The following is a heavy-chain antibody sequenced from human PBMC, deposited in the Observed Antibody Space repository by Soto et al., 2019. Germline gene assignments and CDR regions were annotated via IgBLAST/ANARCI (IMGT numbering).Heavy chain of an antibody. J-gene: IGHJ6*02. Sequence: SETLSLTCAVSDGSISSSNWWSWVRQPPGKGLEWIGEIYHSGSTNYNPSLKSRVTISVDKSKNQFSLKLSSVTAADTAVYYCARSPKKYNWNSRYYYYGMDVWGQGTTVTVSS. V-gene: IGHV4-4*02. CDR2: IYHSGST. D-gene: IGHD1-7*01. CDR3: ARSPKKYNWNSRYYYYGMDV. CDR1: DGSISSSNW.